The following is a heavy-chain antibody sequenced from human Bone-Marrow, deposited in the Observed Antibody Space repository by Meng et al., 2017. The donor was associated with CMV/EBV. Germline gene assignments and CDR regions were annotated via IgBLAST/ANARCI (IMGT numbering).Heavy chain of an antibody. D-gene: IGHD6-19*01. V-gene: IGHV3-23*01. CDR3: AKAIWYSSGWYYCDY. CDR2: ISGSGGST. CDR1: GYTFTSYG. Sequence: SCKASGYTFTSYGINWVRQAPGKGLEWVSAISGSGGSTYYADSVKGRFTISRDNSKNTLYLQMNSLRAEDTAVYYCAKAIWYSSGWYYCDYWGQGKLVNVAS. J-gene: IGHJ4*02.